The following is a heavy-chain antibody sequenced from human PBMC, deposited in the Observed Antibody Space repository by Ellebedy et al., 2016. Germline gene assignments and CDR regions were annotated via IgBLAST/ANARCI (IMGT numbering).Heavy chain of an antibody. Sequence: SETLSLXXTVSGDSIISSSYCWGWIRQPPGKGLEWIGNICSRGNTFYNAPLRSRLTISVNTSKNQFSLNLSSVTAADTAVDYCVRDLLFSGSRRVLDWGQGTLVAVSS. V-gene: IGHV4-39*07. J-gene: IGHJ4*02. CDR2: ICSRGNT. CDR3: VRDLLFSGSRRVLD. D-gene: IGHD3-10*01. CDR1: GDSIISSSYC.